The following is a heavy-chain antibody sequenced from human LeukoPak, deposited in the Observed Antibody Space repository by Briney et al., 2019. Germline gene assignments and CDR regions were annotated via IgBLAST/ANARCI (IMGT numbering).Heavy chain of an antibody. CDR2: IYYSGST. V-gene: IGHV4-59*01. J-gene: IGHJ3*02. Sequence: PSETLSLTCTVSGGSISSYYWSWIRQPPGKGLEWIGYIYYSGSTNYNPSLKSRVTISVDTSKNQFSLKLSSVTAADTAVYYCARIYSSSPGAFDIWGQGKMVTVSS. D-gene: IGHD6-6*01. CDR1: GGSISSYY. CDR3: ARIYSSSPGAFDI.